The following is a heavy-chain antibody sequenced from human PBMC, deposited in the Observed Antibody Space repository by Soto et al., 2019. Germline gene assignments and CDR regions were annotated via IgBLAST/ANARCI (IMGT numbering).Heavy chain of an antibody. CDR2: IYYNGNT. Sequence: QVQLQESGPGLVKPSETLSLTCSVSGGSISNHYWSWIRQPPGKGLEWIGYIYYNGNTNYNPSLKSRVTMSVDTSRNQISLKLTNVTAGGTAVYYCTRANWYSEYWGQGTLVTVSS. J-gene: IGHJ4*02. CDR3: TRANWYSEY. D-gene: IGHD7-27*01. CDR1: GGSISNHY. V-gene: IGHV4-59*11.